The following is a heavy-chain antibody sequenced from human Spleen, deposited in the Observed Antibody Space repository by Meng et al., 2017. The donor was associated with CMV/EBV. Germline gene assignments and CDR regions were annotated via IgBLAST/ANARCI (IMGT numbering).Heavy chain of an antibody. CDR2: IYYSGST. D-gene: IGHD2-2*01. Sequence: SETLSLTCTVSGGSISSYYWSWIRQPPGKGLEWIGYIYYSGSTNYNPSLKSRVTISVDTSKNQFSLKLSSVTAADTAVYYCARGFYCRSASCSPPDDGMDVWGQGTTVTVSS. CDR1: GGSISSYY. V-gene: IGHV4-59*01. J-gene: IGHJ6*02. CDR3: ARGFYCRSASCSPPDDGMDV.